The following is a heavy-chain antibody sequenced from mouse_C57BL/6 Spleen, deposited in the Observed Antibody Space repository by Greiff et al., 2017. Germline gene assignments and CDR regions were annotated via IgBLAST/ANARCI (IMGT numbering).Heavy chain of an antibody. D-gene: IGHD1-1*01. Sequence: EVKVVESGGDLVKPGGSLKLSCAASGFTFSSYGMSWVRQTPDKRLEWVATISSGGSYTYYPDSVKGRFTISRDNAKNTLYLQMSSLKSEDTAMYYCAIITTVVAEGYYFDYWGQGTTLTVSS. CDR3: AIITTVVAEGYYFDY. CDR1: GFTFSSYG. J-gene: IGHJ2*01. CDR2: ISSGGSYT. V-gene: IGHV5-6*01.